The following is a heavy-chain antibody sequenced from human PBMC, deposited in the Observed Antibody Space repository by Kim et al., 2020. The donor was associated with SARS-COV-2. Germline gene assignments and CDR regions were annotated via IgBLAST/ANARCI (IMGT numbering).Heavy chain of an antibody. Sequence: SETLSLTCAVYGGSFSGYYWSWIRQHPGKGLEWIGEINHSGRTNYNQSLKSRVTISVDTSKNKFSLKMTSVTAAGAALYFCARRLSNTSGWGSHYCDLWGQGILVPVSS. D-gene: IGHD3-10*01. CDR1: GGSFSGYY. CDR2: INHSGRT. V-gene: IGHV4-34*01. CDR3: ARRLSNTSGWGSHYCDL. J-gene: IGHJ1*01.